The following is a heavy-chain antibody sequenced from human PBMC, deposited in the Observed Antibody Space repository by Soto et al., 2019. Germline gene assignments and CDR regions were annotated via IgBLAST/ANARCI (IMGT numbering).Heavy chain of an antibody. J-gene: IGHJ3*02. CDR1: GDTFTSYA. Sequence: ASVKVSCKASGDTFTSYAMHWVRQAPGQRLEWMGWINAGNGNTKYSQKFQGRVTITRDTSASTAYMELSSLRSEDTAVYYCARDQGLWFGELMSDAFDIWGQGTMVTVSS. D-gene: IGHD3-10*01. CDR3: ARDQGLWFGELMSDAFDI. CDR2: INAGNGNT. V-gene: IGHV1-3*01.